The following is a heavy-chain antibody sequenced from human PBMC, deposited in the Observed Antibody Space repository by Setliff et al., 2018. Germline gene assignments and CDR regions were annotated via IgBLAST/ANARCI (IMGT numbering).Heavy chain of an antibody. Sequence: SETLSLTCTVSGGSISTYYWSWIRQSPGKGLEWIGYVYYSGSATYNPSLKSRVTISVDTSKNQFSLKVRSVTAADTAVYYCARVGSSSWYGGGFDIWGQGTMVTVSS. CDR2: VYYSGSA. CDR3: ARVGSSSWYGGGFDI. D-gene: IGHD6-13*01. V-gene: IGHV4-59*01. CDR1: GGSISTYY. J-gene: IGHJ3*02.